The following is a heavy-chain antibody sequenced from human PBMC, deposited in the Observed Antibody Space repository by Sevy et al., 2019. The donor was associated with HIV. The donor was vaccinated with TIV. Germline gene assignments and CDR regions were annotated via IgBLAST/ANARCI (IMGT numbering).Heavy chain of an antibody. D-gene: IGHD6-19*01. Sequence: RGSLRLSCAASGFIFTTYGMHWVRQAPGKGLEWVAIVSYDGSNKFYADSVKGRFTISRDNSKNTLYLQMNSLRTEDMAVYYCAKEIGSSGGDLYYYGMDVWGQGTTVTVSS. J-gene: IGHJ6*02. CDR3: AKEIGSSGGDLYYYGMDV. V-gene: IGHV3-30*18. CDR1: GFIFTTYG. CDR2: VSYDGSNK.